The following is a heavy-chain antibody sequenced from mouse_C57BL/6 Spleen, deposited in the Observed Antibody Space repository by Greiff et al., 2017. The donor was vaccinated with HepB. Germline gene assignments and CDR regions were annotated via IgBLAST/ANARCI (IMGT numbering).Heavy chain of an antibody. J-gene: IGHJ3*01. CDR1: GFNIKNTY. CDR2: IDPANGNT. CDR3: ARASYGSSPWFAY. V-gene: IGHV14-3*01. Sequence: VQLKQSVAELVRPGASVKLSCTASGFNIKNTYMHWVKQRPEQGLEWIGRIDPANGNTKYAPKFQGKATITADTSSNTAYLQLSSLTSEDTAIYYCARASYGSSPWFAYWGQRTLVTVSA. D-gene: IGHD1-1*01.